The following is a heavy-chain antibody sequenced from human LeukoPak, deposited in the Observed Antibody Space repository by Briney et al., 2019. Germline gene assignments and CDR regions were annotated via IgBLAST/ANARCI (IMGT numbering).Heavy chain of an antibody. D-gene: IGHD3-16*01. CDR3: TRDLAMGALDS. CDR1: GFTCNNYG. J-gene: IGHJ5*01. Sequence: PGGSLRLSCVGSGFTCNNYGINWVRQAPGKGLEWVTGIAYDGSKKFYADSVKGRFAISRDDSKNTVYVEMSGLRAEDTALYHCTRDLAMGALDSWGQGSPVTVSS. V-gene: IGHV3-33*01. CDR2: IAYDGSKK.